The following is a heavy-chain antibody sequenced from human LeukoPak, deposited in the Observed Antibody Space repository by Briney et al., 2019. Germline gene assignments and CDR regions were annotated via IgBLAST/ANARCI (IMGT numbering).Heavy chain of an antibody. D-gene: IGHD6-6*01. Sequence: SETLSLTCSVSGGSINTYYWSWIRQPPGKGLEWIGYIYYSGSTNYNTSLKSRVTISVETSKNQFSLKLSSVTAADTAVYYCARGIAARLAWFDPWGQGTLVTVSS. CDR2: IYYSGST. CDR3: ARGIAARLAWFDP. V-gene: IGHV4-59*01. CDR1: GGSINTYY. J-gene: IGHJ5*02.